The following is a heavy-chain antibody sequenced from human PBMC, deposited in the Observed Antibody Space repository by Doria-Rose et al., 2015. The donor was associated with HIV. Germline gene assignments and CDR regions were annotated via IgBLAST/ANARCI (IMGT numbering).Heavy chain of an antibody. CDR2: ISTSSSYI. Sequence: VQLVQSGGGLVKPGGSLRLSCAVSGFTFSDHSMNWVRQAPGKGLEWVSSISTSSSYIYYADSVKGRFTISRDNAKNSLYLQMNSLRAEDTAVYYCAREGSYGYSVHFYYFYGMDVWGQGTTVTVSS. CDR1: GFTFSDHS. J-gene: IGHJ6*02. V-gene: IGHV3-21*01. D-gene: IGHD5-18*01. CDR3: AREGSYGYSVHFYYFYGMDV.